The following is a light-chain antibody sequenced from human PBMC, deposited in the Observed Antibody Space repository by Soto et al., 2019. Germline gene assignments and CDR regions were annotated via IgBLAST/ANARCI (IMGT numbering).Light chain of an antibody. Sequence: QSALTQPRSVSGSPGQSVTISCTGTSSDVGGYNLVSWYQQHPGKAPKLMIYDVSKRPSGVPDCFSGSKSGNTASLTISGLQAEDEADYYCYSYAGSYTFYVFGTGTKVTVL. J-gene: IGLJ1*01. V-gene: IGLV2-11*01. CDR3: YSYAGSYTFYV. CDR1: SSDVGGYNL. CDR2: DVS.